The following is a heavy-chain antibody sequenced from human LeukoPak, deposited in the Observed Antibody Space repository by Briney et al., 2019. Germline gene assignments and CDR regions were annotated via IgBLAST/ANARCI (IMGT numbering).Heavy chain of an antibody. V-gene: IGHV1-69*05. CDR1: GGTFSSYA. J-gene: IGHJ4*02. Sequence: SVKVSCKASGGTFSSYAISWVRQAPGQGLEWMGRIIPIFGAANYAQKFQGRVTITTDESTSTAYMELSSLRSEDTAVYYCARAAGVCSGGSCYRALYYFDYWGQGTLVTVSS. CDR3: ARAAGVCSGGSCYRALYYFDY. D-gene: IGHD2-15*01. CDR2: IIPIFGAA.